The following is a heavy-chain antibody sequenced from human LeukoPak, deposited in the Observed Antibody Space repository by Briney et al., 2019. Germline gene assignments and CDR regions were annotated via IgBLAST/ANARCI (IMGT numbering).Heavy chain of an antibody. CDR2: VYWNDDK. V-gene: IGHV2-5*01. D-gene: IGHD2-8*01. Sequence: SGPTLVNPTETLTLTCTFSGFSLSGGAVAVGWIRQPPGKAPEWLTHVYWNDDKRYNPSLKSRLTITKDTSKNQVVLTMTNMDPVDTGTYYCAHLNAVKWYYYDHWGQGILVTVSS. J-gene: IGHJ4*02. CDR1: GFSLSGGAVA. CDR3: AHLNAVKWYYYDH.